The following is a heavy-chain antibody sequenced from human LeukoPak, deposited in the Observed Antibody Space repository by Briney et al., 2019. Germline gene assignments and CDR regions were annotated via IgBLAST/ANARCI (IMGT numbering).Heavy chain of an antibody. Sequence: QPGRSLRLSCTASRFTFGDYAMSWVRQAPGKGPEWVSGIKESGDITYYADSVKGRFTISRDNSKNTLYLQMNSLRAEDTAKYYCAKYCSGATCSGYWGQGTLVTVSS. J-gene: IGHJ4*02. CDR2: IKESGDIT. V-gene: IGHV3-23*01. CDR3: AKYCSGATCSGY. D-gene: IGHD2-15*01. CDR1: RFTFGDYA.